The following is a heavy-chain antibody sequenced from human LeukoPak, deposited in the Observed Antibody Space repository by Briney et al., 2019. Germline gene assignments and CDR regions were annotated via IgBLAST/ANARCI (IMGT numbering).Heavy chain of an antibody. CDR3: AKKTSYCGGDCYPYYFDH. Sequence: PGGSLRLSCAASGFAFSSYTMDWVRQAPGKGLEWVSAITGSGGSTYYADSVKGRFTISRDSSKNTLYLQMNSLRAEDTAVYYCAKKTSYCGGDCYPYYFDHWGQGTLVTVSS. D-gene: IGHD2-21*02. CDR2: ITGSGGST. CDR1: GFAFSSYT. V-gene: IGHV3-23*01. J-gene: IGHJ4*02.